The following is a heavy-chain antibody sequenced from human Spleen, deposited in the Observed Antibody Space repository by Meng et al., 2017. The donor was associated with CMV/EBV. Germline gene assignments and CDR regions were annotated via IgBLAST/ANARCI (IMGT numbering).Heavy chain of an antibody. J-gene: IGHJ3*02. CDR1: GFTVSSNY. Sequence: GGSLRLSCAASGFTVSSNYMSWVRQAPGKGLEWVSVIYSGGSTYYADSVKGRFTISRDNSKNTLYLQMNSLRAEDTAVYCCAREVLYSSSWYPDAFYIWGQGTMVTVSS. D-gene: IGHD6-13*01. CDR2: IYSGGST. CDR3: AREVLYSSSWYPDAFYI. V-gene: IGHV3-66*02.